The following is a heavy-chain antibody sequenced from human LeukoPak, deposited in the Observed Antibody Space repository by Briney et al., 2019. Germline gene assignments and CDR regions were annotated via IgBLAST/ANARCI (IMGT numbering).Heavy chain of an antibody. J-gene: IGHJ6*03. CDR1: GVTFNSYG. CDR2: ISYDGSKN. D-gene: IGHD3-16*01. V-gene: IGHV3-30*03. Sequence: GTSLRLSCVVSGVTFNSYGIHWVRQAPGRGLEWVALISYDGSKNFYADSLKGRFTISRDNSKNTLYLQMSSLRADDTAVYYCARRFGAARDDYMDVWGKGTTVTVSS. CDR3: ARRFGAARDDYMDV.